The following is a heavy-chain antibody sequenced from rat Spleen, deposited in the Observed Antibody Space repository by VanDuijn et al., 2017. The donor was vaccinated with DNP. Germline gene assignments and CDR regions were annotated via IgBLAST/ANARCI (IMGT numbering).Heavy chain of an antibody. CDR2: ISTSGSRT. CDR3: ARHDTIADYAMDA. Sequence: EVQLVESGGGLVQPGRSLKLSCAASGFTFSNYYMAWVRQAPKKGLEWVATISTSGSRTYYPDSVKGRFTISRDNAKSILYLQMNSLKAEDTATYYCARHDTIADYAMDAWGQGTSGTVSS. V-gene: IGHV5-25*01. J-gene: IGHJ4*01. CDR1: GFTFSNYY. D-gene: IGHD1-2*01.